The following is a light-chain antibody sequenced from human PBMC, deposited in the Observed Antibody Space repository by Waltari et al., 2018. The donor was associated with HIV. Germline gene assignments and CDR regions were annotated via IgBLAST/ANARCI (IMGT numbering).Light chain of an antibody. V-gene: IGLV7-43*01. CDR1: TGTVNSRSY. CDR2: RTS. Sequence: QTVVTQEPSLTVSPGGTVTLTCPSSTGTVNSRSYPNWFQQKPGQAPRALIYRTSNKQAWTLARFAGVRVGGKAALTLSGVQPEDEAEYYCLLYYGGAQVFGGGTKLTVL. CDR3: LLYYGGAQV. J-gene: IGLJ3*02.